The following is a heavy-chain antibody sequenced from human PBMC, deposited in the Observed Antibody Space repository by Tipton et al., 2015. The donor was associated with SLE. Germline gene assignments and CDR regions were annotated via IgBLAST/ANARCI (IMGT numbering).Heavy chain of an antibody. V-gene: IGHV4-59*08. J-gene: IGHJ6*03. CDR3: ARQPVYYYYYMDV. Sequence: TLSLTCTVSGGSISGYFWSWIRQPPGKGLEWIGYVHYSGSTNYNPSLKSRVTISVDTSKNQFSLKLSSVTAADTAVYYCARQPVYYYYYMDVWGKGTTVTVSS. CDR1: GGSISGYF. CDR2: VHYSGST.